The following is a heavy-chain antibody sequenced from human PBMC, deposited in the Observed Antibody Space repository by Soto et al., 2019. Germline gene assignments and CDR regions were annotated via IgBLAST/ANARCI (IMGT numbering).Heavy chain of an antibody. Sequence: PSETLSLTCTVSGGSISSYYWSWIRQPPGKGLEWIGYIYYSGSTNYNPSLKSRVTISVDTSKNQFSLKLSSVTAADTAVYYCGRLEGLARISYYLGYSGQGALGTVSS. CDR2: IYYSGST. D-gene: IGHD3-9*01. J-gene: IGHJ4*02. CDR1: GGSISSYY. V-gene: IGHV4-59*01. CDR3: GRLEGLARISYYLGY.